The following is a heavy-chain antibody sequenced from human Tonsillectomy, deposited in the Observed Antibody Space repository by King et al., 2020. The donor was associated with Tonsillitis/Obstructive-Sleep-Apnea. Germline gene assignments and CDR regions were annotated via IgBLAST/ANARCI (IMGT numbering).Heavy chain of an antibody. V-gene: IGHV3-23*04. CDR2: ISGSGCST. CDR3: AKDSRWFVDFNY. CDR1: GFTFSSYA. J-gene: IGHJ4*02. Sequence: VQLVESGGGLVQPGGSLRLSCAASGFTFSSYAMSWVRQAPGKGLEWVSAISGSGCSTYYADSWKGRFTISRDNPKNTPYLQMNSLRAVDPAVYYCAKDSRWFVDFNYWGQGTLVTVSS. D-gene: IGHD2-15*01.